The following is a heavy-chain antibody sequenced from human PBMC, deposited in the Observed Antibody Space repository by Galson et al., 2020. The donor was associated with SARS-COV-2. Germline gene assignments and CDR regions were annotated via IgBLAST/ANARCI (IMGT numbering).Heavy chain of an antibody. CDR2: ISYDGSNK. Sequence: GGSLRLSCAASGFGFSSYAMHWVRQAPGKGLEWVAVISYDGSNKYHADSVKARFTISRDNSKSTMFLQMNSLRPEDTAVYYCARRGQGYYFDYWGQGTLVTVSS. CDR1: GFGFSSYA. J-gene: IGHJ4*02. V-gene: IGHV3-30-3*01. CDR3: ARRGQGYYFDY.